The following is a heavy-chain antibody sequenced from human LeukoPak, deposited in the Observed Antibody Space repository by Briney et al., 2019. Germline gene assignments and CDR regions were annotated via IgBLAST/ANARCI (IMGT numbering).Heavy chain of an antibody. CDR3: ARRGGYGDLPDAFDI. Sequence: ASVKVSCKASGYAFTSYGISWVRQAPGQGLEWMGWINPNSGGTNYAQKFQGRVTMTRDTSISTAYMELSRLRSDDTAVYYCARRGGYGDLPDAFDIWGQGTMVTVSS. D-gene: IGHD4-17*01. CDR2: INPNSGGT. V-gene: IGHV1-2*02. CDR1: GYAFTSYG. J-gene: IGHJ3*02.